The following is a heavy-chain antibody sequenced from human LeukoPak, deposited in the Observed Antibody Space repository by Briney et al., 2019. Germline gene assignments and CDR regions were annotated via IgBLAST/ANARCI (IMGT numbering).Heavy chain of an antibody. CDR1: GFTFSSYA. CDR2: ISYDGSYK. CDR3: ARGQRRHTDMAPSFDY. D-gene: IGHD5-18*01. V-gene: IGHV3-30*04. Sequence: GRSLRLSCAASGFTFSSYAMHWVRQAPGKGLEWVAVISYDGSYKYYADSVKGRLTISRDNSKHTLYLQMNSLRAEDTAVYYCARGQRRHTDMAPSFDYWGQGTLVTVSS. J-gene: IGHJ4*02.